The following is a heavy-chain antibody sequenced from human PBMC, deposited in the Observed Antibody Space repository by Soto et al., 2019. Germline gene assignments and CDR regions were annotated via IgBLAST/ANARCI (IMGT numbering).Heavy chain of an antibody. J-gene: IGHJ5*02. V-gene: IGHV4-34*01. D-gene: IGHD3-3*01. CDR3: ARGRITIFGVARYNWFDP. Sequence: PSETLSLTCAVYGGSFSGYYWSWIRQPPGKGLEWIGEINHSGSTNYNPSLKSRVTISVDTSKNQFSLKLSSVTAADTAVYYCARGRITIFGVARYNWFDPWGQGTLVTVSS. CDR1: GGSFSGYY. CDR2: INHSGST.